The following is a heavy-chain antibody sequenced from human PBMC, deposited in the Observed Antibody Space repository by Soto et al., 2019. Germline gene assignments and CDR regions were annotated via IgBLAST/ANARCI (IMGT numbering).Heavy chain of an antibody. CDR3: ASVVGADSYYYYGMDV. J-gene: IGHJ6*02. Sequence: QVQLVQSGAEVKQPGASVKVSCKASADTFTDYFIHWVRRVPGQGLEWMRYINPNSGGTNYAENFQGRVTMTRDTSISTAYMELRRLRSDDTAVYYCASVVGADSYYYYGMDVWGQGTTVTVSS. CDR1: ADTFTDYF. CDR2: INPNSGGT. V-gene: IGHV1-2*02. D-gene: IGHD1-26*01.